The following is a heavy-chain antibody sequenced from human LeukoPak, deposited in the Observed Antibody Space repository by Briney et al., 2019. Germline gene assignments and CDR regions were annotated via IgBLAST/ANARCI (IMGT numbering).Heavy chain of an antibody. J-gene: IGHJ4*02. D-gene: IGHD3-10*01. Sequence: PSETLSLTCTVSGYSISSGYYWGWIRQPPGKGLEWIGSIYHSGRTYYNPSLKSRVTISVDTSKNQFSLKLSSVTAADTAVYYCASTWFGELFPRGWGQGTLVTVSS. V-gene: IGHV4-38-2*02. CDR2: IYHSGRT. CDR3: ASTWFGELFPRG. CDR1: GYSISSGYY.